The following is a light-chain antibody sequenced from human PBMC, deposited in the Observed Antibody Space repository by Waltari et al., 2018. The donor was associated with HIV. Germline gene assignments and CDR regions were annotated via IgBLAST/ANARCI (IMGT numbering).Light chain of an antibody. CDR3: CSYAGSRTWV. CDR1: SSDIGGYNY. J-gene: IGLJ3*02. CDR2: DVS. Sequence: QSALTQPASASGSPGQSIPISCTGTSSDIGGYNYVSWYQQHPGKAPKLRIYDVSKRPSGVSNRFSGSKSGNTASLTISGLQAEDETDYYCCSYAGSRTWVFGGGTKLTVL. V-gene: IGLV2-23*02.